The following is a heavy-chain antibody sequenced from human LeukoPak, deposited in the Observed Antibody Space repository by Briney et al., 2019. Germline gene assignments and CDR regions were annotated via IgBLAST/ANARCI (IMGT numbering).Heavy chain of an antibody. CDR2: INPNSGGT. D-gene: IGHD3-22*01. J-gene: IGHJ3*02. Sequence: ASVKVSCKASGYTFTGYYMHWVRQAPGQGLEWMGWINPNSGGTNYAQKFQSRVTMTRDTSISTAYMELSRLRSDDTAVYYCARPPYYDSSGYYFAFDIGGQGTMVTVSS. CDR1: GYTFTGYY. CDR3: ARPPYYDSSGYYFAFDI. V-gene: IGHV1-2*02.